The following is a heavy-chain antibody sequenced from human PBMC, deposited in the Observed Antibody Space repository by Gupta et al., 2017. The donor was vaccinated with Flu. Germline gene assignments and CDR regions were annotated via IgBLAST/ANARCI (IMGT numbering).Heavy chain of an antibody. CDR1: VSSNY. Sequence: VSSNYMNWVRQAPGKGLEWVSVIYSGGSTYYADSVKGRFTISRDNSKNTLYLQMNSLRAEDTAVYYCARGRGYYTFHYIDLWGKGTTVTVSS. CDR3: ARGRGYYTFHYIDL. D-gene: IGHD3-3*01. CDR2: IYSGGST. J-gene: IGHJ6*03. V-gene: IGHV3-53*01.